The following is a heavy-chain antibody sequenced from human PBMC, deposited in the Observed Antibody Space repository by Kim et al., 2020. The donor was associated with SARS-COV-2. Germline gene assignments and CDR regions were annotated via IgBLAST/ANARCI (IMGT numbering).Heavy chain of an antibody. D-gene: IGHD6-19*01. J-gene: IGHJ3*02. CDR1: GFTFSSYA. CDR2: ISGSGGST. CDR3: AKETYSSGCFSCDI. Sequence: LSLTCAASGFTFSSYAMSWVRQAPGKGLEWVSAISGSGGSTYYADSVKGRFTISRDNSKNTLYLQMNSLRAEDTAVYYCAKETYSSGCFSCDIWGQGTMVTVSS. V-gene: IGHV3-23*01.